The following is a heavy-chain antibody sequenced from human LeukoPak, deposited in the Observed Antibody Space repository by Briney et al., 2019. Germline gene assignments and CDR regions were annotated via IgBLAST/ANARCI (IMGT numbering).Heavy chain of an antibody. Sequence: GGSLRLSCAASGFTFDDYGMSWVRQAPGKGLEWVSGINWNGGSTGYADSVKGRFTISRDNAKNSLYLQMNSLRAEDTALYYCARDYGDYEGYYYYMDVWGKGTTVTVSS. CDR2: INWNGGST. CDR3: ARDYGDYEGYYYYMDV. D-gene: IGHD4-17*01. J-gene: IGHJ6*03. V-gene: IGHV3-20*04. CDR1: GFTFDDYG.